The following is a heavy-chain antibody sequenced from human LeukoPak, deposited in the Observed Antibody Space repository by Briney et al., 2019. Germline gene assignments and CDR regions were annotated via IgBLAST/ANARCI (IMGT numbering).Heavy chain of an antibody. J-gene: IGHJ6*03. CDR2: IYSSGST. V-gene: IGHV4-39*07. Sequence: SETLSLTCTVSGGSISSTSYYWGWIRQPPWKGLEWIGNIYSSGSTYYNPSLKSRVTLSVDTSKNQFSLKLSSGTAADTAVYYCARVRCSGGSCPYYYYYYYMDVWGKGTTVTVSS. D-gene: IGHD2-15*01. CDR3: ARVRCSGGSCPYYYYYYYMDV. CDR1: GGSISSTSYY.